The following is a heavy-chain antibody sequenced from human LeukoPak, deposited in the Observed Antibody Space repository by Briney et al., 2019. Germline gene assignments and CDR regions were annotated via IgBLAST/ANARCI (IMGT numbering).Heavy chain of an antibody. D-gene: IGHD1-26*01. CDR3: ARDQSGAYIFDY. CDR1: GDSVSNDFYY. Sequence: SETLSLTCTVSGDSVSNDFYYWGWIRQFPGKGLEWIGSIYYSGITSYNPSLKSRVTLSVHTSKNQFSLRLSSVAAADTAVYYCARDQSGAYIFDYWGQGTLVTVSS. CDR2: IYYSGIT. V-gene: IGHV4-61*01. J-gene: IGHJ4*02.